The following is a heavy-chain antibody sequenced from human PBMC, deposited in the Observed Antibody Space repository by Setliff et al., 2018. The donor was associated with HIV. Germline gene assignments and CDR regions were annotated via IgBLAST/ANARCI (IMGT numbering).Heavy chain of an antibody. CDR2: IYTSDII. D-gene: IGHD6-19*01. CDR1: GGFSDRYF. CDR3: AREFSERSPNPDHYYYYMDV. Sequence: SLTCTVSGGFSDRYFWSWVRQPPGKGLEWIGYIYTSDIIVYNPSLKSRVTMSVDTSNYQISLKLTAVTAADTAVYYCAREFSERSPNPDHYYYYMDVWGKGTTVTVSS. V-gene: IGHV4-59*01. J-gene: IGHJ6*03.